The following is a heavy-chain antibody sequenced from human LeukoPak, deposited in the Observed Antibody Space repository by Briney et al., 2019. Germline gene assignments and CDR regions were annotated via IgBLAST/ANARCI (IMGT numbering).Heavy chain of an antibody. D-gene: IGHD3-9*01. J-gene: IGHJ4*02. CDR2: IYYSGST. CDR3: ARLTYYDILTGYYFDY. Sequence: SETLSLTCTVSGGSISSYYWSWIRQPPGKGLEWIGYIYYSGSTNYNPSLKSRVTISVDTSKNQFSLKLSSVTAADTAAYYCARLTYYDILTGYYFDYWGQGTLVTVSS. V-gene: IGHV4-59*01. CDR1: GGSISSYY.